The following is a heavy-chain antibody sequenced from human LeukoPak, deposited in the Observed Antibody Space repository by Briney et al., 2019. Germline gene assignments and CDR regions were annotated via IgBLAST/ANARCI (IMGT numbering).Heavy chain of an antibody. CDR3: ARVAYDSSGYIDY. CDR1: GGSISSSSYY. V-gene: IGHV4-39*01. J-gene: IGHJ4*02. CDR2: IYYTGTI. D-gene: IGHD3-22*01. Sequence: SETLSLTCTVSGGSISSSSYYWGWLRQSPGKGLEWIGSIYYTGTIYYNPSLKSRLTISVDTSKNQFSLKLSSVTAADTAVYYCARVAYDSSGYIDYWGQGTLVTVSS.